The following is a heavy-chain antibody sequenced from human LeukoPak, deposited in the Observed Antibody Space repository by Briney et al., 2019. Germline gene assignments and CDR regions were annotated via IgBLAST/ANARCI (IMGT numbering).Heavy chain of an antibody. D-gene: IGHD2-21*02. V-gene: IGHV1-2*02. J-gene: IGHJ4*02. CDR1: GYTFTDYY. Sequence: ASVKVSCKASGYTFTDYYIHWVRQAPGQGLEWMGWVNPNSGGTNYAQKFQGRVTMTRDTSISTAYMELSRLTSDDTALYYCARDFVPFGVTSVQRFDYWGQGTLVTVSS. CDR2: VNPNSGGT. CDR3: ARDFVPFGVTSVQRFDY.